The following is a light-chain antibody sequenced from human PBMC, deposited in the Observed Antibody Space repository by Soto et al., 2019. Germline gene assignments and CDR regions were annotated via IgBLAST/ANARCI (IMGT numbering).Light chain of an antibody. Sequence: QPVLTQPASVSGSPGQSITLSCTRTSSGVENYNLVSWYQHHPGKAPKLMIYEGSQRPSGVSDRFSGSKSGNTASLTISGLQAEDEADYYCSSYAGAVVFGGGTKVTVL. CDR1: SSGVENYNL. CDR3: SSYAGAVV. CDR2: EGS. V-gene: IGLV2-23*01. J-gene: IGLJ2*01.